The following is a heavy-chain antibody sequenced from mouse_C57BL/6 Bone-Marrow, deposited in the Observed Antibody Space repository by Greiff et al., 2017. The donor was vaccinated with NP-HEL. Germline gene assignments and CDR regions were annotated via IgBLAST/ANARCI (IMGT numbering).Heavy chain of an antibody. CDR2: ISNGGGST. D-gene: IGHD1-1*01. V-gene: IGHV5-12*01. CDR3: ARHGASYGSSYWYFAV. CDR1: GFTFSDYY. J-gene: IGHJ1*03. Sequence: EVKLMESGGGLVQPGGSLKLSCAASGFTFSDYYMYWVRQTPEKRLEWVAYISNGGGSTYYPDTVKGRFTISRDNAKNTLYLQMSRLKSEDTAMYYCARHGASYGSSYWYFAVWGTERTGTVSS.